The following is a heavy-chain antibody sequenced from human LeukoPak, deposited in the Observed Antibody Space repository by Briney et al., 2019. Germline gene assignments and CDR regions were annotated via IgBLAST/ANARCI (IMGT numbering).Heavy chain of an antibody. V-gene: IGHV4-38-2*02. Sequence: SSETLSLTCTVSGYSISSGYYWGWIRQPPGKGLEWSGRIYRSGSPYYKPSTKSRFTISVDTSKNQLSLKLSSVTAADTAVYYCARVGVVRGVIIWFDPWGQGTLVTVSS. CDR1: GYSISSGYY. D-gene: IGHD3-10*01. CDR3: ARVGVVRGVIIWFDP. J-gene: IGHJ5*02. CDR2: IYRSGSP.